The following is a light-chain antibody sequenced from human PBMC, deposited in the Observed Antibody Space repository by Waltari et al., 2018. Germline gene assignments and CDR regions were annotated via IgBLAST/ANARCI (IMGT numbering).Light chain of an antibody. J-gene: IGLJ3*02. CDR2: EYT. CDR3: YSTASSVTLRV. V-gene: IGLV3-10*01. Sequence: SYELTQPPSVSVSPGQTARITCSGDALPKTYAFWYQQKSGQAPVLVISEYTKGPSGIPERVSGSSSGTMATLTIRGAQVEDEADYYCYSTASSVTLRVFGGGSKLTVI. CDR1: ALPKTY.